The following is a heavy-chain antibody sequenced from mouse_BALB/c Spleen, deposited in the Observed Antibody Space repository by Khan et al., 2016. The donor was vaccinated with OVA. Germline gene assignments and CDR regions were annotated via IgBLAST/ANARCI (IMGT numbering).Heavy chain of an antibody. CDR3: ERRGLRWDFDY. CDR2: INPSTGYT. V-gene: IGHV1-7*01. Sequence: QVQLKQSGAELAKPGASVKMSCKASGYTFINYWILWVKQRPGQGLEWIGYINPSTGYTEYNQNFKDKATLTADKSSSTAYMQLSSLTSEDSAVYECERRGLRWDFDYWGQGTTLTVSA. CDR1: GYTFINYW. J-gene: IGHJ2*01. D-gene: IGHD1-1*01.